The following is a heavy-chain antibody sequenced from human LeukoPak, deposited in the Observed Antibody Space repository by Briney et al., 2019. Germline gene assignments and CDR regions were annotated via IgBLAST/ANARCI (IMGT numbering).Heavy chain of an antibody. CDR3: ATDGDRYGYELDY. D-gene: IGHD5-18*01. Sequence: GASVKVSCKVSGYXLTELSMHWVRQAPGKGLEWMGGFDPEDGETINAQKFQGRVTMTEDTSTDTAYMELSSLRSEDTAVYYCATDGDRYGYELDYWGQGTLVTVSS. V-gene: IGHV1-24*01. J-gene: IGHJ4*02. CDR2: FDPEDGET. CDR1: GYXLTELS.